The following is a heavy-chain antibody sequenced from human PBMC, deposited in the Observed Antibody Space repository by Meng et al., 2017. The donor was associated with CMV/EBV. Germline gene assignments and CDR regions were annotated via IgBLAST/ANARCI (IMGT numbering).Heavy chain of an antibody. D-gene: IGHD4-17*01. CDR2: MNPNSGNT. CDR1: GYTFTSYD. Sequence: CKASGYTFTSYDINWVRQATGQGLEWMGWMNPNSGNTGYAQKFQGRVTMTRNTSISTAYMELSSLRSEDTAVYYCASLPVYGDYVQDYWGQGTLVTVSS. V-gene: IGHV1-8*01. CDR3: ASLPVYGDYVQDY. J-gene: IGHJ4*02.